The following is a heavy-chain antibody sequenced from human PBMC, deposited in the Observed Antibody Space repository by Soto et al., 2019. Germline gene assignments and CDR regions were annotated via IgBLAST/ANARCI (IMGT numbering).Heavy chain of an antibody. D-gene: IGHD6-13*01. CDR2: ISGSAGST. V-gene: IGHV3-23*01. Sequence: EVQLLESGGGLVQPGGSLRLSCAASGFTFSSYAMSWVRQAPGKGLDWVSAISGSAGSTYYADSVKGRFTISRDNSKNTLYLQMNSLRAEDTAVYYCAKDRFILAGFLAQWGQGTLVTVSS. J-gene: IGHJ4*02. CDR3: AKDRFILAGFLAQ. CDR1: GFTFSSYA.